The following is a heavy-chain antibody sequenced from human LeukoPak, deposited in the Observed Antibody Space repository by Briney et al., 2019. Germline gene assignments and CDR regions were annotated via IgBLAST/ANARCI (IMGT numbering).Heavy chain of an antibody. CDR3: ARRNYYFDY. V-gene: IGHV3-7*01. CDR1: GFTFSSYA. CDR2: IKQDGSEK. J-gene: IGHJ4*02. Sequence: PGGSLRLSCAASGFTFSSYAMSWVRQAPGKGLEWVANIKQDGSEKYYVDSVKGRFTISRDNAKNSLYLQMNSLRAEDTAVYYCARRNYYFDYWGQGTLVTVSS.